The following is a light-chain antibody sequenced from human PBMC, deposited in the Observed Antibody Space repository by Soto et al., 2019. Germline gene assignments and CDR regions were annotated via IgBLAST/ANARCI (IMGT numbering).Light chain of an antibody. CDR2: WAS. J-gene: IGKJ4*01. V-gene: IGKV4-1*01. CDR1: QSFLYSSNNKNY. CDR3: QQYYTTPLT. Sequence: DIVMTQSPDSLAVSLGERATINCKSSQSFLYSSNNKNYLAWYQQKPGQPPKLLIYWASTRGSGVPDRFSGSGSGTDFTLTISSLQAEDVAVYYCQQYYTTPLTFGGGTKVDIK.